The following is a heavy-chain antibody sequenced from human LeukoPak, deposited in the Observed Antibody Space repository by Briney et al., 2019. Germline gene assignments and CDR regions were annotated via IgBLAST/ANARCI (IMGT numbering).Heavy chain of an antibody. CDR1: GGSISSYY. J-gene: IGHJ3*02. Sequence: SETLSLACTVSGGSISSYYWSWIRQPPGKGLEWIGYIYYSGSTNYNPSLKSRVTISVDTSKNQFSLKLSSVTAADTAVYYCARAGRASGYTDAFDIWGQGTMVTVSS. V-gene: IGHV4-59*01. D-gene: IGHD3-3*01. CDR2: IYYSGST. CDR3: ARAGRASGYTDAFDI.